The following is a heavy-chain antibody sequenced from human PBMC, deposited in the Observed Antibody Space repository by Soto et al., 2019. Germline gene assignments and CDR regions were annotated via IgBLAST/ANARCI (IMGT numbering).Heavy chain of an antibody. CDR2: IYYSGST. V-gene: IGHV4-30-4*01. D-gene: IGHD4-17*01. CDR1: GGSISSGDYY. Sequence: TSETLSLTCTVSGGSISSGDYYWSWIRQPPGKGLEWIGYIYYSGSTYYNPSLKSRVTISVDTSKNQFSLKLSSVTAADTAVYYCARKGLLTTSIRFGMDVWGQGTTVTVSS. J-gene: IGHJ6*02. CDR3: ARKGLLTTSIRFGMDV.